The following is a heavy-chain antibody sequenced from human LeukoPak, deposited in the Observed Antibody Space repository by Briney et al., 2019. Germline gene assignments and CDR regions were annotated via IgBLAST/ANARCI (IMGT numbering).Heavy chain of an antibody. CDR1: GGTFSSYA. D-gene: IGHD3-22*01. CDR3: ATEADSNYYDSSGYPY. Sequence: GASVKVSCKASGGTFSSYAISWVRQAPGQGLEWMGWINAGNGNTKYSQKFQGRVTITRDTSASTAYMELSSLRSEDTAVYYCATEADSNYYDSSGYPYWGQGTLVTVSS. CDR2: INAGNGNT. J-gene: IGHJ4*02. V-gene: IGHV1-3*01.